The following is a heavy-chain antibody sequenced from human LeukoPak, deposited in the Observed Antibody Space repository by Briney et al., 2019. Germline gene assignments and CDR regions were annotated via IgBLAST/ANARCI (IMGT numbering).Heavy chain of an antibody. J-gene: IGHJ5*02. CDR2: ISSSGSTI. Sequence: GGSLRLSCAASRFTFSDYCMSWIRQAPGVGLEWLSYISSSGSTIYYADSVKGRFTISRDNAKNSLYLQMNSLRAEDTAVYYCAGTGNVEDGGYNWFDPWGQGTLVTVSS. V-gene: IGHV3-11*01. CDR1: RFTFSDYC. D-gene: IGHD2-8*02. CDR3: AGTGNVEDGGYNWFDP.